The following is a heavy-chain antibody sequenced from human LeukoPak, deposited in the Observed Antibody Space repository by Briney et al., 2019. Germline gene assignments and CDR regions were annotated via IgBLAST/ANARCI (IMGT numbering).Heavy chain of an antibody. CDR2: ISYDGSNK. CDR1: GFTFSSYA. CDR3: ARDASRGLLSDY. J-gene: IGHJ4*02. Sequence: GRSLRLSCAASGFTFSSYAMHWVRQAPGEGLEWVAVISYDGSNKYYADSVKGRFTISRDNSKNTLYLQMNSLRAEDTAVYYCARDASRGLLSDYWGQGTLVTVSS. V-gene: IGHV3-30*04. D-gene: IGHD3-10*01.